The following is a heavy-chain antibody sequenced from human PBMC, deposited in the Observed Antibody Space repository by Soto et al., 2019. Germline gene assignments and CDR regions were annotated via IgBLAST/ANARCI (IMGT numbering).Heavy chain of an antibody. J-gene: IGHJ4*02. CDR2: IIPIFGTA. CDR3: ASTIVVVTAIPDYFDY. Sequence: SVKVSCNASGGTFSSYAISLVRQAPGQGLEWMGGIIPIFGTANYAQKFQGRVTITADESTSTAYMELSSLRSEDTAVYYCASTIVVVTAIPDYFDYWGQGTLVTVSS. V-gene: IGHV1-69*13. D-gene: IGHD2-21*02. CDR1: GGTFSSYA.